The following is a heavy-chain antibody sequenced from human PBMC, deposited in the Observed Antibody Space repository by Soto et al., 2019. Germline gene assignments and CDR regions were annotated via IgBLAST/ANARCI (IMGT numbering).Heavy chain of an antibody. CDR2: IHNSGSP. J-gene: IGHJ4*02. CDR1: GASIQYGGFF. Sequence: PSETLSLTCSVSGASIQYGGFFWSWIRQSPGKGLEWIGHIHNSGSPYNNPSLRSRVSISADTSMNEFSLALTSVTAADTAMYNCARHTPAISISDHWGQGTLVTVSS. D-gene: IGHD2-15*01. CDR3: ARHTPAISISDH. V-gene: IGHV4-30-4*08.